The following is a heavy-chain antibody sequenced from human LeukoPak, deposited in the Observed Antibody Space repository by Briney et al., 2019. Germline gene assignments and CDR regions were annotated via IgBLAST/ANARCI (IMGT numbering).Heavy chain of an antibody. Sequence: ASVKVSCKASGYTFTSYYMHWVRQAPGQGLEWMGIINPSGGSTSYAQKFQGRVTMTRDTSTSTVYMELSSLRSEDTAVYYCARENHESQLVHHYFDYWGQGPLVTVSS. J-gene: IGHJ4*02. V-gene: IGHV1-46*01. CDR1: GYTFTSYY. D-gene: IGHD6-6*01. CDR2: INPSGGST. CDR3: ARENHESQLVHHYFDY.